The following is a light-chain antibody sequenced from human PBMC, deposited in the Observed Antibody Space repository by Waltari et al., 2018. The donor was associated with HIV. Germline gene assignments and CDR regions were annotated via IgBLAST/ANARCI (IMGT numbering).Light chain of an antibody. CDR2: WGA. Sequence: DIVMTQSPDSLAVSLGERATINCKSSQSVLDNSKNKNYLAWYQQKPGQPPKLLIFWGATREAAVPDRFIGSGAGTDYILTIGSLQADDVAVYYCQQYYSTPWTFGQGTKVEIK. J-gene: IGKJ1*01. CDR1: QSVLDNSKNKNY. CDR3: QQYYSTPWT. V-gene: IGKV4-1*01.